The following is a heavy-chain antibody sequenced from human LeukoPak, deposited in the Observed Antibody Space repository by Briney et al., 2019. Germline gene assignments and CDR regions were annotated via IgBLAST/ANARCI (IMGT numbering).Heavy chain of an antibody. CDR1: GGTFSSYA. V-gene: IGHV1-69*06. Sequence: SVKVSCKASGGTFSSYAISWVRQAPGQGLEWMGGIIPIFGTANYAQKFQGRVTITADKSTSAAYMELSSLRSEDTAVYYCARGGRVVVPAASIDWFDPWGQGTLVTVSS. CDR3: ARGGRVVVPAASIDWFDP. D-gene: IGHD2-2*01. CDR2: IIPIFGTA. J-gene: IGHJ5*02.